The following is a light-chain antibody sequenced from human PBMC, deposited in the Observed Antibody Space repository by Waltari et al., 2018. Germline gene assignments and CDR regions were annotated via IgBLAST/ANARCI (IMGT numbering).Light chain of an antibody. Sequence: DIQMTQSPSTLSASVGDRVTIICRASQTVHNWVAWYQQKPGEAPKLLIYKTSTLQSGVPSRFSGSGSGTEFTLTVSSLQPDDFATYYCQQYDAGSTFGQGTQLEI. J-gene: IGKJ2*01. V-gene: IGKV1-5*03. CDR3: QQYDAGST. CDR1: QTVHNW. CDR2: KTS.